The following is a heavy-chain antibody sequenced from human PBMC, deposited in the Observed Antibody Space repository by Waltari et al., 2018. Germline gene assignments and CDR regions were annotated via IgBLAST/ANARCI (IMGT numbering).Heavy chain of an antibody. CDR2: RNQDGSKK. D-gene: IGHD1-26*01. Sequence: EVQLVESGGGLVEPGGSLRLSCVASGFSFSTYWMSWVRQAPGKGLGWGADRNQDGSKKYYMGSMKGRFTISRDNAKSSVYLEMNSLRGDDTAVYYCARDWEGERPNFDYWGQGILVTVSS. CDR1: GFSFSTYW. V-gene: IGHV3-7*01. CDR3: ARDWEGERPNFDY. J-gene: IGHJ4*02.